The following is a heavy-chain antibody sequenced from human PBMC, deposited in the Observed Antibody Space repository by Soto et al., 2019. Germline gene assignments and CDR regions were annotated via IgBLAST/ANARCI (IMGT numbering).Heavy chain of an antibody. D-gene: IGHD3-9*01. CDR1: GGSISSYY. CDR2: IYYSGST. CDR3: ARDAPRYYDILTGYYTDYYYYMDV. J-gene: IGHJ6*03. Sequence: PSETLSLTCTVSGGSISSYYWSWIRQPPGKGLEWIGYIYYSGSTNYNPPLKSRVTISVDTSKNQFSLKLSSVTAADTAVYYCARDAPRYYDILTGYYTDYYYYMDVWGKGTTVTVSS. V-gene: IGHV4-59*01.